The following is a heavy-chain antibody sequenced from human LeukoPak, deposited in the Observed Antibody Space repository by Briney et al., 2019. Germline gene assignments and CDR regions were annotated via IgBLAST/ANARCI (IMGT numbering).Heavy chain of an antibody. CDR2: NKSKTDGGTT. CDR3: TRVRVGAAALGY. CDR1: GLTFTSAW. V-gene: IGHV3-15*07. D-gene: IGHD6-13*01. Sequence: GGPLRLPCVASGLTFTSAWTRWVPQAPGKGLEWVGRNKSKTDGGTTDYAAPLKGRFTISRDQSENTLYLQMNSLKSEDTAVYYCTRVRVGAAALGYWGPGALVTVSS. J-gene: IGHJ4*02.